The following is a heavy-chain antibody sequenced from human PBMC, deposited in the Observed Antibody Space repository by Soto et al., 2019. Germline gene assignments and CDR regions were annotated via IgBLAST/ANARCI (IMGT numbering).Heavy chain of an antibody. D-gene: IGHD6-13*01. V-gene: IGHV4-31*03. CDR3: ARLSGSWQSWFGP. CDR2: IYYSRNT. CDR1: GGSISSNDFY. J-gene: IGHJ5*02. Sequence: QVQLQESGPGLVKPSQTLSLTCIVSGGSISSNDFYWSWIRQHPGKGLAWIGYIYYSRNTYYNPSLKSRVTILVDTSKNQFALKVSSVTAADTAVYYCARLSGSWQSWFGPWGQGTLVTVSS.